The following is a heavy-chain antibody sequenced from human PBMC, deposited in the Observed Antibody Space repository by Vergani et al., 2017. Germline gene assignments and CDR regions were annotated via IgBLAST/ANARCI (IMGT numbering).Heavy chain of an antibody. CDR3: AKDYGSGRRTYYFDY. V-gene: IGHV3-7*03. D-gene: IGHD3-10*01. J-gene: IGHJ4*02. CDR1: GFTFSSYW. CDR2: IKQDGSEK. Sequence: EVQLVESGGGLVQPGGSLRLSCAASGFTFSSYWMSWVRQAPGKGLEWVANIKQDGSEKYYVDSVKGRFTISRDNAKNSLYLQMNSLRAEDTAVYYCAKDYGSGRRTYYFDYWGQGTLVTVSS.